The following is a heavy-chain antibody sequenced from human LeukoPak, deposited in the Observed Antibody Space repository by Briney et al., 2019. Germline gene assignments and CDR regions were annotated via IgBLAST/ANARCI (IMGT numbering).Heavy chain of an antibody. Sequence: SVKVSCKASGYTFTSYAMHWVCQAPGQGLEWMGGIIPIFGTANYAQKFQGRVTITADESTSTAYMELSSLRSEDTAVYYCARWTGRYCSGGSCFDYWGQGTLVTVSS. CDR2: IIPIFGTA. V-gene: IGHV1-69*13. CDR1: GYTFTSYA. J-gene: IGHJ4*02. D-gene: IGHD2-15*01. CDR3: ARWTGRYCSGGSCFDY.